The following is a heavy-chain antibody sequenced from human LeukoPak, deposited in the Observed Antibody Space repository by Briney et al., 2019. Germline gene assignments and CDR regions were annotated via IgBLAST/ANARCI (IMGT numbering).Heavy chain of an antibody. V-gene: IGHV3-74*01. CDR1: GFTFSSYW. J-gene: IGHJ1*01. D-gene: IGHD3-22*01. CDR3: ARAPSEIGGYYPEYFRH. CDR2: IKSDGST. Sequence: GGSLRLSCVASGFTFSSYWMHWVRHAPGKGRVWVSRIKSDGSTNYADSVKSRFTISRDNAKNTVSLQMNSLRAEDTGVYFCARAPSEIGGYYPEYFRHWGQGTLVTVSS.